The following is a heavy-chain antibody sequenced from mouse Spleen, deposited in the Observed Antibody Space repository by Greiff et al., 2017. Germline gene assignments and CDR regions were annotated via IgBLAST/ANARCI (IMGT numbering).Heavy chain of an antibody. CDR3: ARKGYYGSSLYWYFDV. V-gene: IGHV1-42*01. Sequence: VQLQQSGPELVKPGASVKISCKASGYSFTGYYMNWVKQSPEKSLEWIGEINPSTGGTTYNQKFKAKATLTVDKSSSTAYMQLKSLTSEDSAVYDCARKGYYGSSLYWYFDVWGAGTTVTVSS. CDR1: GYSFTGYY. D-gene: IGHD1-1*01. CDR2: INPSTGGT. J-gene: IGHJ1*01.